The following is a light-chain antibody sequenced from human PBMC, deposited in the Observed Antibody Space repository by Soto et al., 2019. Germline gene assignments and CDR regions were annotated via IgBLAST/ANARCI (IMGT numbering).Light chain of an antibody. J-gene: IGKJ3*01. CDR2: DAS. Sequence: EIVLTQSPATLSLSPGERATLSCRASQSVSSYLAGYQQKPGQAPRLLIYDASNRATGIPARFSGSGSGTDITPTNNRLEPEDFAVYYCQQRSNWPPLFTFGPGTKVDIK. CDR1: QSVSSY. CDR3: QQRSNWPPLFT. V-gene: IGKV3-11*01.